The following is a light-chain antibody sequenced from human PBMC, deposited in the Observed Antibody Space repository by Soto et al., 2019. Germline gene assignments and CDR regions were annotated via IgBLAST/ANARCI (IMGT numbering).Light chain of an antibody. J-gene: IGLJ1*01. CDR3: SSYADSNNV. Sequence: QSALTQPPSASGSPERSVTISCTGTSSDVGGYNYVSWYQQHPGKAPKLMIYEVSKRPSGVPDRFSGSKSGNTASLTVSGLQAEDEADYYCSSYADSNNVFGTGTKVTVL. CDR2: EVS. V-gene: IGLV2-8*01. CDR1: SSDVGGYNY.